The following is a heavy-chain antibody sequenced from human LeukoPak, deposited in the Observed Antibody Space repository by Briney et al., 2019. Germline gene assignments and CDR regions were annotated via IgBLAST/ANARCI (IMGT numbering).Heavy chain of an antibody. J-gene: IGHJ4*02. V-gene: IGHV4-39*07. D-gene: IGHD2-21*02. CDR2: IYYSGST. CDR1: GGSISSSSYY. CDR3: AREHRLYYFDY. Sequence: SETLSLTCTVSGGSISSSSYYWGWIRQPPGKGLEWIGSIYYSGSTYYNPSLKSRVTISVDTSKNQFSLKLSSVTAADTAVYYCAREHRLYYFDYWGQGTLVTVSS.